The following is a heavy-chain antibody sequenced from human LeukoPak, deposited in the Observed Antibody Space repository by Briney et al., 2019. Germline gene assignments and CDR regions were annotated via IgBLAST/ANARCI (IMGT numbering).Heavy chain of an antibody. D-gene: IGHD2-2*02. CDR1: GYTFTGYY. V-gene: IGHV1-2*02. CDR3: ARVVGYCSSTSCYRPRFDY. CDR2: INPNSGGT. Sequence: HAASVKVSCKASGYTFTGYYMQWVRQAPGQGVEWMGWINPNSGGTNYAEKFQGRVTMKRDTSISTAYMELSRLRSDDTAVYYCARVVGYCSSTSCYRPRFDYWGQGTLVSVSS. J-gene: IGHJ4*02.